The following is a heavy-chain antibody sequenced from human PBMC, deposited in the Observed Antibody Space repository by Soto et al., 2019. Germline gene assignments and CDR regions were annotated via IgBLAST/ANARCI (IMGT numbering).Heavy chain of an antibody. Sequence: EVQLVESGGGLVQPGGSLRLSCAASGFTFSSYSMNWVRQAPGKGLEWVSYITSSSSIIYYADSVKGRFTISRDNAKNSLYLQMNSLRAEYTAVYYCAKDGGARYYFDYWGQGTLVTVSS. V-gene: IGHV3-48*01. CDR3: AKDGGARYYFDY. J-gene: IGHJ4*02. D-gene: IGHD4-17*01. CDR1: GFTFSSYS. CDR2: ITSSSSII.